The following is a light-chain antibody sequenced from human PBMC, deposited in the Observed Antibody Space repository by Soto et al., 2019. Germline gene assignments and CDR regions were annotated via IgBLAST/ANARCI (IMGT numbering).Light chain of an antibody. J-gene: IGLJ1*01. CDR1: SNDVGGYNY. Sequence: HSVLTHPPSASGSPGHSVTIPLTGTSNDVGGYNYVSWYQQHPGKAPKLMIYEVSKRPSGVPDRFSGSKSGNTASLTVSGLQAEDEADYYCSSYAGSNNLGVFGTGTKVTVL. V-gene: IGLV2-8*01. CDR2: EVS. CDR3: SSYAGSNNLGV.